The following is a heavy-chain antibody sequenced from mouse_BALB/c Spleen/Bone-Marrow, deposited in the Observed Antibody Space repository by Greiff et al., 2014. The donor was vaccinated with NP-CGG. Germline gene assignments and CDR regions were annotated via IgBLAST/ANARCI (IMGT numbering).Heavy chain of an antibody. J-gene: IGHJ2*01. CDR3: ATWGPYSFAY. CDR2: IYPGNVGT. D-gene: IGHD3-3*01. Sequence: QVQLQQSGAELVKPGASVKLSCKASGYTFTSYYLDWVKQRPGHGLEWFGEIYPGNVGTNFNEKFKNKATLTADKSSSSAYMQLSSLTSEDAAVYYCATWGPYSFAYWGQGTTLTVSS. CDR1: GYTFTSYY. V-gene: IGHV1S81*02.